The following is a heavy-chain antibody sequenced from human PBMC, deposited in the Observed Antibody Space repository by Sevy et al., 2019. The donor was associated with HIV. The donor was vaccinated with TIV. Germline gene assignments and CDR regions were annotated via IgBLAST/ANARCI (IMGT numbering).Heavy chain of an antibody. CDR1: GFTFSTYA. CDR2: LGSGGVTT. Sequence: GGSLRLSCAASGFTFSTYAMNWVRQAPGKGLEWVSTLGSGGVTTYYADSVRGRFTIPRDISKNTLFLQMNSLRADDTAVYYCTRYALTSRTWFDPWGQGTLVTVSS. CDR3: TRYALTSRTWFDP. D-gene: IGHD7-27*01. V-gene: IGHV3-23*01. J-gene: IGHJ5*02.